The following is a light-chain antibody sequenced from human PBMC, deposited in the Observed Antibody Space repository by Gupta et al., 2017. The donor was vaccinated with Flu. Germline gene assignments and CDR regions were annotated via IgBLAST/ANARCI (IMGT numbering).Light chain of an antibody. CDR3: LLSYNLVAV. CDR1: TGPVTSGQW. Sequence: QAVVTQEPSLTVSPAATVTLTCASSTGPVTSGQWPYWFQQRPGQAPTTVIYDTNIKHSWTPARFSVSLLGGKAALTLSGAQPEDEAYYYCLLSYNLVAVFGGGTKLTVL. CDR2: DTN. J-gene: IGLJ2*01. V-gene: IGLV7-46*01.